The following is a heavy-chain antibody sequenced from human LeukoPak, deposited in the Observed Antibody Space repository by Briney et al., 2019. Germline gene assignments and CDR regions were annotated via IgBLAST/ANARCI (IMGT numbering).Heavy chain of an antibody. CDR3: AESNGYNPYYFDY. J-gene: IGHJ4*02. CDR2: ISGSGGST. V-gene: IGHV3-23*01. D-gene: IGHD5-24*01. Sequence: GGSLRLPCAASGFTFSTYAMNWVRQAPGKGLEWVSAISGSGGSTYYADSVKGRFTISRDNSKNTLYLQMNSLRAEDTAVYYCAESNGYNPYYFDYWGQGTLVTDSS. CDR1: GFTFSTYA.